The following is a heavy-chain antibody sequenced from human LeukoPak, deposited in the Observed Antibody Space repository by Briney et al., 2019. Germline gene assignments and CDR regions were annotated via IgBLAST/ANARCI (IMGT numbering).Heavy chain of an antibody. CDR2: ISGSGGST. V-gene: IGHV3-23*01. D-gene: IGHD3-22*01. CDR3: AKGYDSSGYYPSGYFDY. Sequence: GGSLRLSCAASGFTFSSYAMSWVRQAPGKGLEWVSAISGSGGSTYYADSVKGRFTISRDNSKNTLYLQMNSLRAEDTAVYYCAKGYDSSGYYPSGYFDYWGQGTLVTVSS. J-gene: IGHJ4*02. CDR1: GFTFSSYA.